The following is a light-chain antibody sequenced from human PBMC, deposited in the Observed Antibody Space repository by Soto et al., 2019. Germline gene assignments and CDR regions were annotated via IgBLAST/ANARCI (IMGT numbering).Light chain of an antibody. V-gene: IGLV2-14*02. CDR3: SSYAGSSNV. J-gene: IGLJ1*01. CDR2: EGI. CDR1: SSNIGGYNV. Sequence: QSVLTQPASVSGSPGQSITISCSGTSSNIGGYNVVSWYQQHPGKAPKVIVYEGIKRPSGGSDRFSGSTSGSTASLTISGLHAEDEAEYYCSSYAGSSNVFGNGTKVTVL.